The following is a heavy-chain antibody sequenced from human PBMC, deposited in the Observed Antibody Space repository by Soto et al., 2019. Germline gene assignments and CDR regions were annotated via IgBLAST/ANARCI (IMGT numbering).Heavy chain of an antibody. CDR1: GFTFSSYA. V-gene: IGHV3-23*01. J-gene: IGHJ1*01. CDR2: ISGSGGST. CDR3: AKNTAPPYCCGGSCYFGFQ. Sequence: GRSPRLSCAASGFTFSSYAMSWVRQAPGKGLEWVSAISGSGGSTYYADSVKGRFTISRDNSKNTLYLQMNSLRAEDTAVYYCAKNTAPPYCCGGSCYFGFQWGHG. D-gene: IGHD2-15*01.